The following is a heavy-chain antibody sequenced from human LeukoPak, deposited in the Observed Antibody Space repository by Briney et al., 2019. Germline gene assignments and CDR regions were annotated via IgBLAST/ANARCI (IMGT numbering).Heavy chain of an antibody. V-gene: IGHV3-48*01. Sequence: GGSLRLSCAASGFTFSSYSMNWVRQAPGKGLEWVSYISSSSSTIYYADSVKGRFTISRDNSKNTLYLQMNSLRAEDTAVYYCARAAGDRIGYHDLWGRGTLVTVSS. CDR1: GFTFSSYS. CDR3: ARAAGDRIGYHDL. D-gene: IGHD7-27*01. J-gene: IGHJ2*01. CDR2: ISSSSSTI.